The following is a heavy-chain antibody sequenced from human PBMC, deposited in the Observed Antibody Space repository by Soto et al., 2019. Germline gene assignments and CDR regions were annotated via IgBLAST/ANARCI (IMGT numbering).Heavy chain of an antibody. D-gene: IGHD1-26*01. J-gene: IGHJ6*02. CDR3: ARAAGYYGNYYYGMDV. CDR1: GGSISSGDYY. Sequence: SETLSLTCTVSGGSISSGDYYWSWIRQPPGKGLEWIGYIYYSGSTYYNPSLKSRVTISVDTSKNQFSLKLSSVTAADTAVYYCARAAGYYGNYYYGMDVWGQGTTVTVSS. V-gene: IGHV4-30-4*01. CDR2: IYYSGST.